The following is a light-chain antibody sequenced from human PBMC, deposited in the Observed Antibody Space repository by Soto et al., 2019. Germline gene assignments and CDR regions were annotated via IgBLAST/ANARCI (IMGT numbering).Light chain of an antibody. V-gene: IGKV3-15*01. J-gene: IGKJ2*01. CDR3: QQGHNWPLT. Sequence: EIVMTQSPATLSLSPGERAALSCTASQSINSELAWYQQKPGQPPRLLIYGASTRATGVPARFTGSESGSEFTLTISGLQSEDFAVYYCQQGHNWPLTFCQGTRLEI. CDR1: QSINSE. CDR2: GAS.